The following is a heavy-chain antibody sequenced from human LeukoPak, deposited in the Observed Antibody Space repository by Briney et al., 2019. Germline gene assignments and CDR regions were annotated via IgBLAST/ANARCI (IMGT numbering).Heavy chain of an antibody. CDR1: GFTFSSYW. J-gene: IGHJ5*02. CDR3: ARDHEQWLVPMNWFDP. V-gene: IGHV3-74*01. Sequence: GGSLRLSCAASGFTFSSYWMHWVRQAPGRGLVWVSRINSDGSSTSYADSVKGRFTISRDNAKNTLYLQMNSLRAEDTAVYYCARDHEQWLVPMNWFDPWGQGTLVTVSS. D-gene: IGHD6-19*01. CDR2: INSDGSST.